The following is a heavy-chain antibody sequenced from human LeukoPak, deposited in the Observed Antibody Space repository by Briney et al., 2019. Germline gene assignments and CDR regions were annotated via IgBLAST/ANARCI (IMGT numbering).Heavy chain of an antibody. V-gene: IGHV4-34*01. J-gene: IGHJ5*02. CDR3: ARGGEYSGSPFDP. CDR1: GGSFSGYY. D-gene: IGHD1-26*01. CDR2: INHSGST. Sequence: SETLSLTCAVYGGSFSGYYWSWIRQPPGKGLEWIGEINHSGSTNYNPSLKSRVTISVDTSKNQFSLKLSSVTAADTAVYYCARGGEYSGSPFDPWGQRTLVTVSS.